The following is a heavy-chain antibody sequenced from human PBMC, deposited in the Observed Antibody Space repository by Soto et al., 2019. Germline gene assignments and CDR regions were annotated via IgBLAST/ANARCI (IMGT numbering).Heavy chain of an antibody. CDR3: ARDRDGYNYRRPYYYYYGMDV. D-gene: IGHD5-12*01. CDR2: INPNSGGT. Sequence: ASVKVSCKASGYSFTCYYMHWVRQAPGQGLEWMGWINPNSGGTNYAQKFQGRVTMTRDTSISTAYMELSRLRSDDTAVYYCARDRDGYNYRRPYYYYYGMDVWGQGNTVTVSS. V-gene: IGHV1-2*02. J-gene: IGHJ6*02. CDR1: GYSFTCYY.